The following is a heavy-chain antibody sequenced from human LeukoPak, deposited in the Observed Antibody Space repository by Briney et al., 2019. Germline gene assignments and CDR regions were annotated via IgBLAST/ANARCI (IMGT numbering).Heavy chain of an antibody. Sequence: GESLKISCKGSGYSFTSYWIGWVRQMPGKGLEWMGIIYPGDSDTRYSPSFQGQGTMSADKSISPAYLQWSSLKASDNATYYCARQGRGVPDDYCGQGTVVTVSS. J-gene: IGHJ4*02. CDR2: IYPGDSDT. CDR1: GYSFTSYW. D-gene: IGHD3-10*01. CDR3: ARQGRGVPDDY. V-gene: IGHV5-51*01.